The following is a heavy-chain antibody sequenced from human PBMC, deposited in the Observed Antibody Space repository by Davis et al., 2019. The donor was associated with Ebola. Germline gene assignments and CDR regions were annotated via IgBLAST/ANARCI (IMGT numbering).Heavy chain of an antibody. CDR3: ARDWVVGATSHYFDY. J-gene: IGHJ4*02. CDR1: GFTFTNYW. CDR2: IKQDGSEK. V-gene: IGHV3-7*01. Sequence: GESLKISCAASGFTFTNYWMSWVRQAPGKGLEWVANIKQDGSEKYYVDSVKGRFTISRDNAKNSLYLQMNSLRVEDTAVYYCARDWVVGATSHYFDYWGQGTLVTVSS. D-gene: IGHD1-26*01.